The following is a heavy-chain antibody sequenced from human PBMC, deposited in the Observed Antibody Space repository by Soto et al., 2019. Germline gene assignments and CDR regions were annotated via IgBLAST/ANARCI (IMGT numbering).Heavy chain of an antibody. Sequence: ASVKVSCKASGYTFTSYVISWVRQAAGQGLEWMGWISAYNGNTNYAQKLQGRVTMTTDTSTSTAYMELRSLRSDDTAVYYCARVRVYRDYLYYWGQGTLVTVSS. V-gene: IGHV1-18*01. CDR1: GYTFTSYV. CDR3: ARVRVYRDYLYY. J-gene: IGHJ4*02. D-gene: IGHD2-15*01. CDR2: ISAYNGNT.